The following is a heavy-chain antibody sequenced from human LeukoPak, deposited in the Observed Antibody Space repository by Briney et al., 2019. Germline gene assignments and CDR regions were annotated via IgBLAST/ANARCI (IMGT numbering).Heavy chain of an antibody. D-gene: IGHD3-16*01. CDR3: AKDLGY. V-gene: IGHV3-30*18. Sequence: GGSLRLSCAASGFTFSSYGMHWVRQAPGKGLEWVAVISYDGSNKYYADSVKGRFTISRDNSKNTLYLQMNSLRAEDTAVYYCAKDLGYWGQGTLVTVSS. CDR2: ISYDGSNK. CDR1: GFTFSSYG. J-gene: IGHJ4*02.